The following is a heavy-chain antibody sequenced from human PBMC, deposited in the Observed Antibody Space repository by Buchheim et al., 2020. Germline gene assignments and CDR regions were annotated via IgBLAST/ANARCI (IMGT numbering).Heavy chain of an antibody. V-gene: IGHV1-8*01. J-gene: IGHJ6*02. Sequence: QLVQSGPEVKKPGTSVKVSCKASGYTFTSYDINWVRQATGQGLEWMGWMNPNSGNTGYAQKFQGRVTMTRNTSISTAYMELSSLRSEDTAVYYCASSKGYSSGWYRWDYYYYGMDVWGQGTT. CDR3: ASSKGYSSGWYRWDYYYYGMDV. D-gene: IGHD6-19*01. CDR1: GYTFTSYD. CDR2: MNPNSGNT.